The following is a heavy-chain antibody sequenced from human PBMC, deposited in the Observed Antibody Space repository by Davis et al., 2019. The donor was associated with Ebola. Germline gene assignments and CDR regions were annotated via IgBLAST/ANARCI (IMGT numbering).Heavy chain of an antibody. CDR1: GYTFTSYA. Sequence: AASVKVSCKASGYTFTSYAMHWVRQAPGQRLEWMGWINAGNGNTKYSQKFQGRVTMTRDTSTSTVYMELSSLRSEDTAVYYCASEGRGGYNYYAFDIWGQGTMVTVSS. D-gene: IGHD5-24*01. V-gene: IGHV1-3*01. CDR2: INAGNGNT. CDR3: ASEGRGGYNYYAFDI. J-gene: IGHJ3*02.